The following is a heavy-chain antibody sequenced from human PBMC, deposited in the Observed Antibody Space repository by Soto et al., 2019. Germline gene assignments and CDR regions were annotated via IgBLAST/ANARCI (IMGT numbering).Heavy chain of an antibody. CDR2: IYHSGST. CDR1: GGSISRGAFY. J-gene: IGHJ4*02. CDR3: ARVRFSDNWHGLIDF. V-gene: IGHV4-30-4*02. Sequence: SETLSLTCTVSGGSISRGAFYWSWIRQPPGRGLEWIGYIYHSGSTYYIPSLRSRVAISMDRAKNQFSLHLSSVTTEDTAVYFCARVRFSDNWHGLIDFWGLGTLVTVSS. D-gene: IGHD6-25*01.